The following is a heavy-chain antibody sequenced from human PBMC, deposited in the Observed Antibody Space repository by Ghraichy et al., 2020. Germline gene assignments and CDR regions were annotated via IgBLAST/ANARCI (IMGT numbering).Heavy chain of an antibody. CDR1: GYRFTSYG. Sequence: ASVKVSCKASGYRFTSYGLSWVRQAPGQGLEWIGWISAYIEDTNYAQSLQGRVTLTTDTSTSTAYMELRSLRSDDTAVYYCARDIVHCGGDCYRDTFDIWGQGTMVTVSS. CDR2: ISAYIEDT. D-gene: IGHD2-21*02. J-gene: IGHJ3*02. CDR3: ARDIVHCGGDCYRDTFDI. V-gene: IGHV1-18*04.